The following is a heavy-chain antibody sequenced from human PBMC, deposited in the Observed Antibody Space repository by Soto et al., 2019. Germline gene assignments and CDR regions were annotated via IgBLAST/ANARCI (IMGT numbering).Heavy chain of an antibody. CDR1: GGTFSSYA. CDR3: ARDLGMSSSWYFDY. D-gene: IGHD6-13*01. CDR2: IIPIFGTA. J-gene: IGHJ4*02. V-gene: IGHV1-69*13. Sequence: GASVKVSCKASGGTFSSYAISWVRQAPGQGLEWMGGIIPIFGTANYAQKFQGRVTITADESTSTAYMELSSLRSEDTAVYYCARDLGMSSSWYFDYWGQGTLVTVSS.